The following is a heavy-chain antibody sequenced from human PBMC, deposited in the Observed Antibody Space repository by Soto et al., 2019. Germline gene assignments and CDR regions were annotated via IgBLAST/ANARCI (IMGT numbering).Heavy chain of an antibody. CDR1: GGSISSSNW. Sequence: SETLSLTCAVSGGSISSSNWWSWVRQPPGKGLEWIGEIYHSESTNYNPSLKSRVTISVDKSKNQFSLKLSSVTAADTAVYYCARDFIAAAGTVYYYGMDVWGQGTTVTVSS. CDR2: IYHSEST. CDR3: ARDFIAAAGTVYYYGMDV. J-gene: IGHJ6*02. V-gene: IGHV4-4*02. D-gene: IGHD6-13*01.